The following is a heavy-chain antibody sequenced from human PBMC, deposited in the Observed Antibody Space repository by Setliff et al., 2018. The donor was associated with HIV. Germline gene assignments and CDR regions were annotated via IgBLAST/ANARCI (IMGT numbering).Heavy chain of an antibody. Sequence: SETLSLTCTVSGGSISSSSHYWGWIRQPPGKGLEWIGSIYYSGGTYSNPSLKRRVTISVDTSKNQFSLKLSSVIAADTAVYYCARHAAGPDGPFDYWGQGTLVTVSS. CDR1: GGSISSSSHY. CDR3: ARHAAGPDGPFDY. CDR2: IYYSGGT. V-gene: IGHV4-39*01. J-gene: IGHJ4*02.